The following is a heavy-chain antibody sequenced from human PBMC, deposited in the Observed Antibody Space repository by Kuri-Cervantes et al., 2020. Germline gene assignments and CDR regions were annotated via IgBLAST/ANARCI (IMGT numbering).Heavy chain of an antibody. J-gene: IGHJ4*02. CDR3: ATGWELRA. Sequence: LRLSCTVSGGSISSGDYYWSWIRQPPGKGLEWVGYIYYSGSTYYNPSLKSRGTISVDTSKHQFSLKLSSVTAADTAVYYCATGWELRAWGQGTLVTVSS. D-gene: IGHD1-7*01. V-gene: IGHV4-30-4*01. CDR1: GGSISSGDYY. CDR2: IYYSGST.